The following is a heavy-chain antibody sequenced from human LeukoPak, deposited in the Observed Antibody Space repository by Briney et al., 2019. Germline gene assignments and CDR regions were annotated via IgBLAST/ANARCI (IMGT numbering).Heavy chain of an antibody. Sequence: SSETLSLTCAVYGGSFSGYYWSWIRQPPGKGLEWIGEINHSGSTNYNPSLKSRVTISVDTSKNQFSLKLSSVTAADTAVYYCARGTLDYMDVWGKGTTVTVSS. J-gene: IGHJ6*03. CDR3: ARGTLDYMDV. CDR2: INHSGST. V-gene: IGHV4-34*01. D-gene: IGHD1-1*01. CDR1: GGSFSGYY.